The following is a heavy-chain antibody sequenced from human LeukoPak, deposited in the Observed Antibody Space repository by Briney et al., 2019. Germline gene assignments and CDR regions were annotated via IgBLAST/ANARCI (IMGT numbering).Heavy chain of an antibody. CDR2: IYYSGST. D-gene: IGHD1-26*01. CDR3: ARPEWELLILNY. Sequence: SETLSLTCTVSGGSISSSSYYWGWIRQPPGKGLEWIGSIYYSGSTYYNPSLKSRVTISVDTSKNQFSLKLSSVTAPDTAVYYCARPEWELLILNYWGQGTLVTVSS. V-gene: IGHV4-39*01. CDR1: GGSISSSSYY. J-gene: IGHJ4*02.